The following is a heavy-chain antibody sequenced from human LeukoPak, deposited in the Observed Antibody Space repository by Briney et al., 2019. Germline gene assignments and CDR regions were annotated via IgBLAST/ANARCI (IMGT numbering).Heavy chain of an antibody. CDR1: GFTFSRYS. J-gene: IGHJ3*02. D-gene: IGHD4-17*01. CDR3: ARSRRDGDYLFNAFDI. V-gene: IGHV3-21*01. CDR2: ISSSSSYI. Sequence: GGSLRLSCAASGFTFSRYSMNWVRQAPGKGLEWVSSISSSSSYIYYADSVKGRFTISRDNARNSLELQMNSLRAEDTAVYYCARSRRDGDYLFNAFDIWGQGTMVTVSS.